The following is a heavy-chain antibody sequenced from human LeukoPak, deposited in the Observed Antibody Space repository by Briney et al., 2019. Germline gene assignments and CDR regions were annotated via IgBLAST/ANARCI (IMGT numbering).Heavy chain of an antibody. V-gene: IGHV4-59*12. CDR2: IYYSGST. Sequence: SETLSLTCTVSGGSISSYYWSWIRQPPGKGLEWIGYIYYSGSTNYNPSLKSRVIISVDTSKNQFSLKLSSVTAADTAVYYCARNARRRVYYFDYWGQGTLVTVSS. CDR3: ARNARRRVYYFDY. J-gene: IGHJ4*02. D-gene: IGHD6-25*01. CDR1: GGSISSYY.